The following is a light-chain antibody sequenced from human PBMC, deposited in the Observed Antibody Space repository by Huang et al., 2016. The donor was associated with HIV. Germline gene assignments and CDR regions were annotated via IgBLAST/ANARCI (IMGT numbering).Light chain of an antibody. V-gene: IGKV3-15*01. CDR1: RSVSTN. Sequence: EIVMTQSLATLSVSPGQRVTLSCRANRSVSTNLAWYQQRHGQAPRLLIYGSSTRAPGIPARFSGSGSGTDFSLTISSLQSEDFALYYCHQYNNWLLSFGGGTRV. CDR2: GSS. CDR3: HQYNNWLLS. J-gene: IGKJ4*01.